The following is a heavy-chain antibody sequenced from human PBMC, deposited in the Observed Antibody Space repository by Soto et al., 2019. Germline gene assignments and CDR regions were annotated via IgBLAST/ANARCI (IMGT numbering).Heavy chain of an antibody. CDR1: GGSISSGDYY. D-gene: IGHD6-13*01. Sequence: PSETLSLTCTVSGGSISSGDYYWSWIRQPPGKGLEWIGYIYYSGSTYYNPSLKSRVTISVDTSKNQFPLKLSSVTAADTAVYYCARDHYSSSWIKETYNWFDPWGQGTLVTVSS. J-gene: IGHJ5*02. V-gene: IGHV4-30-4*01. CDR3: ARDHYSSSWIKETYNWFDP. CDR2: IYYSGST.